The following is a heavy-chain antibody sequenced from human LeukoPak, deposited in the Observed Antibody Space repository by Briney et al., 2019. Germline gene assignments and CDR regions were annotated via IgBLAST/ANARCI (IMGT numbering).Heavy chain of an antibody. CDR1: GFTFSSYA. CDR3: AKELWVYDSSGYYAYFDY. Sequence: GGSLRLSCAASGFTFSSYAMSWVRQAPGKGLEWVSVIYGSGGSKYYADSVKGRFTISRDNSKNTLYLRMNSLRAEDTAVYYCAKELWVYDSSGYYAYFDYWGQGTLVTVSS. CDR2: IYGSGGSK. V-gene: IGHV3-23*01. D-gene: IGHD3-22*01. J-gene: IGHJ4*02.